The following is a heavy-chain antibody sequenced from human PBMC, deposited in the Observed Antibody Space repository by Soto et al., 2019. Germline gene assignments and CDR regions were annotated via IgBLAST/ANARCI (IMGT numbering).Heavy chain of an antibody. CDR2: IYYSGST. CDR3: ARRWGAAFDF. CDR1: GGSISSYY. J-gene: IGHJ3*01. V-gene: IGHV4-59*01. Sequence: QVQLQESGPVLVKPSETLSLTCTVSGGSISSYYWSWIRQPPGKGLEWIGYIYYSGSTNYNPSLKRRVTTSVATSKNQSSLKLSSVTAADTAVYYCARRWGAAFDFWGQGTTVTVSS. D-gene: IGHD1-26*01.